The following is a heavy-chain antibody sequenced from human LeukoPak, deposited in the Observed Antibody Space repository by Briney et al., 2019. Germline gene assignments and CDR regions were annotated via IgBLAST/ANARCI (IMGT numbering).Heavy chain of an antibody. J-gene: IGHJ5*02. Sequence: GGSLRLSCAASGFTFSSYWMTWVRQAPGKGLEWVANIKYDGSEKYFVDSVKGRFTISRDNAKNLLHLQMNGLRVEDTAVYYCARARQWLGVSKWFDPWGQGTLVTVSS. CDR2: IKYDGSEK. D-gene: IGHD6-19*01. CDR1: GFTFSSYW. CDR3: ARARQWLGVSKWFDP. V-gene: IGHV3-7*01.